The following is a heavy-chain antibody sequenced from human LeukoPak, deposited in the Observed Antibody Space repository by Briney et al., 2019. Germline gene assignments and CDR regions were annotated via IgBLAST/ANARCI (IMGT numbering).Heavy chain of an antibody. Sequence: GASVKVSCKASGYTFTSYDINWVRQATGQGLEWMGWMNPNSGNTGYAQKFQGRVTMTRNTSISTAYMELSSLRSEDTAVYYCARVRGGYDFWSGSNWFDPWGQGTLVTVSS. CDR2: MNPNSGNT. D-gene: IGHD3-3*01. CDR1: GYTFTSYD. V-gene: IGHV1-8*01. CDR3: ARVRGGYDFWSGSNWFDP. J-gene: IGHJ5*02.